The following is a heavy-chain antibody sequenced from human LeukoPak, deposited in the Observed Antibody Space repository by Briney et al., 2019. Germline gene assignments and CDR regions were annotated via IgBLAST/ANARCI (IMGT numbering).Heavy chain of an antibody. J-gene: IGHJ4*02. V-gene: IGHV3-66*01. D-gene: IGHD3-22*01. CDR3: VYESSGYSGY. Sequence: GGSLRLSCAASGFTVSSKYMSWVRQAPGKGLEWVSAINSGGSTNYADSVKGRFIISRDNSKNTVYLQMNSLRGEDTAVYYCVYESSGYSGYWGQGILVTVSS. CDR1: GFTVSSKY. CDR2: INSGGST.